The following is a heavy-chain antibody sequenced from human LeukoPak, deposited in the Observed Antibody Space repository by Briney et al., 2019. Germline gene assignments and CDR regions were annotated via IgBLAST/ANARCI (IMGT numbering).Heavy chain of an antibody. CDR1: GYSISIACY. J-gene: IGHJ2*01. Sequence: SETLSLTCTVSGYSISIACYWGWIRQPPGKGLEWIGSISHSGSTYYNPSLKSRVTISVDTSKNQFSLKLSSVTAADTAVYYCARGFDYYDSSGYLSNWYFDLWGRGTLVTVSS. CDR2: ISHSGST. D-gene: IGHD3-22*01. V-gene: IGHV4-38-2*02. CDR3: ARGFDYYDSSGYLSNWYFDL.